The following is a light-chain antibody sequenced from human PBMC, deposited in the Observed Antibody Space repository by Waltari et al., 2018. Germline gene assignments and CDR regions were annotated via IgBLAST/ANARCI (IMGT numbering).Light chain of an antibody. V-gene: IGLV1-40*01. CDR3: QSFDSNVRGGVV. CDR2: GKY. Sequence: QSILTQPTSVSGAPGQRVTISCTGSSSNNGAGHDGHWYQAFPGTAPKHRINGKYNRPSGVPDRFSGSKSGSSASLAINGLQAEDEADYYCQSFDSNVRGGVVFGGGTTVTVL. J-gene: IGLJ3*02. CDR1: SSNNGAGHD.